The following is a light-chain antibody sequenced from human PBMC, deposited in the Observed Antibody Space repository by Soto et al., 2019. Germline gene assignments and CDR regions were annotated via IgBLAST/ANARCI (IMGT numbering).Light chain of an antibody. J-gene: IGLJ3*02. CDR3: YSYSNSLILV. Sequence: QSALTQPASVSGSPGQSIAISCTGTSSDVGDYNLVSWYQHHPGKVPKLIIYEVDKRPSGVSTRFSGSKSGDTASLTISGLQAEDEADYYCYSYSNSLILVFGGGTKVTVL. V-gene: IGLV2-23*02. CDR1: SSDVGDYNL. CDR2: EVD.